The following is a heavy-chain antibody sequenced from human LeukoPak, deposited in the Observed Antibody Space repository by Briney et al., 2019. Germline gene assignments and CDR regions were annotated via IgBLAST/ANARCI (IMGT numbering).Heavy chain of an antibody. J-gene: IGHJ3*02. Sequence: SGGALEPSLETPEFTFSSFVLHWVRPAPGKALKRVAVISYDESNKYYAASVKGRFTISRDNSKNTLYPQMNSLRPEDTAVYYCARDYGDYGGTFDIWGRGTMVTVSS. CDR3: ARDYGDYGGTFDI. CDR1: EFTFSSFV. CDR2: ISYDESNK. D-gene: IGHD4-17*01. V-gene: IGHV3-30-3*01.